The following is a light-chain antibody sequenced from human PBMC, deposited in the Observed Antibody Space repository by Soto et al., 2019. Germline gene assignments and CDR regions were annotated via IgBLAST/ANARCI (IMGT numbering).Light chain of an antibody. CDR3: QSYDDIVPTV. CDR2: GNN. V-gene: IGLV1-40*01. J-gene: IGLJ1*01. Sequence: QSVLTQPPSVFGAPGQRVTISCTGSSSNVGAGYDVHWYQQIPGTAPKLLIYGNNNRPSGVPDRFSGSKSGASASLAISGLQPEDEADYYCQSYDDIVPTVFGTGTKVTVL. CDR1: SSNVGAGYD.